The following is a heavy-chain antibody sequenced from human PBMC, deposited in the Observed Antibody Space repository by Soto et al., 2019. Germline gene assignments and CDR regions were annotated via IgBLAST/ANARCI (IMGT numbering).Heavy chain of an antibody. V-gene: IGHV4-34*02. J-gene: IGHJ4*02. CDR3: ARRPLNYDLWSGTAKPFDY. CDR1: GGSLSGYY. Sequence: QVQLQQWGAGLLEPSETLSLTCAVYGGSLSGYYWSWIRQSPGKGLEWIGEINQSGSTIYNPSLRSRISLSVDTPRNQFFLSLSFVTAADTAVYYCARRPLNYDLWSGTAKPFDYWGQGTLVTVSA. D-gene: IGHD3-3*01. CDR2: INQSGST.